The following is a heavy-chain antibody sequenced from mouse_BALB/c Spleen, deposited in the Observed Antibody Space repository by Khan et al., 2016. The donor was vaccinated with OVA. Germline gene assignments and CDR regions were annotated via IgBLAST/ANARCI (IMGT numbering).Heavy chain of an antibody. J-gene: IGHJ3*01. V-gene: IGHV14-3*02. CDR3: ATLYGNPVGF. CDR2: IDPPTDDP. D-gene: IGHD2-1*01. Sequence: VQLQQSGAELVKPGASVKLSCTASGFNIKDTYIHWMKQRPEQGLEWIGWIDPPTDDPKYGPNFQAKATLTADMSSNTAYLQLSSLTSEDTAGYYCATLYGNPVGFWGQGTLVSVSA. CDR1: GFNIKDTY.